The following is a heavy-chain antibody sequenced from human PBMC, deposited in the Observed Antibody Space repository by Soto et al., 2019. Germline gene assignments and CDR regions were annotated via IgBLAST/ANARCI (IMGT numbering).Heavy chain of an antibody. CDR1: GFTFSSYG. Sequence: GSLRLSCAASGFTFSSYGMHWVRQAPGKGLEWVAVISYDGSNKYYADSVKGRFTISRDNSKNTLYLQMNSLRAEDTAVYYCAKEVHPMVRGQYGMDVWGQGXTVTVSS. V-gene: IGHV3-30*18. D-gene: IGHD3-10*01. J-gene: IGHJ6*02. CDR2: ISYDGSNK. CDR3: AKEVHPMVRGQYGMDV.